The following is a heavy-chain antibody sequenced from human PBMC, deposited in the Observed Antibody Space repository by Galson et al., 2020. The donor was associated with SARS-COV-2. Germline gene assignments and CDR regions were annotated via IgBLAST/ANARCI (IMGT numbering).Heavy chain of an antibody. V-gene: IGHV2-5*01. CDR3: AHSPYDILTGYPLNYFDY. D-gene: IGHD3-9*01. J-gene: IGHJ4*02. CDR1: GFSLSTSGVG. Sequence: SGPTLVKPTQTLTLTCTFSGFSLSTSGVGVGWIRQPPGKALEWLALIYWNDDKRYSPSLKSRLTITKDTSKNQVVLTMTNMDPVDTVIYYWAHSPYDILTGYPLNYFDYWGQGTLVIVSS. CDR2: IYWNDDK.